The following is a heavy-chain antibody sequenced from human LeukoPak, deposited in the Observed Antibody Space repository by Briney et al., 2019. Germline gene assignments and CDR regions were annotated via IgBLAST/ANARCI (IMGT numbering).Heavy chain of an antibody. CDR2: ISGSSSYI. J-gene: IGHJ6*02. Sequence: GGSLRLSCAASGFTFSSYNMDWVRQAPGKGLEWVSSISGSSSYIYYADSVKGRFAISRDNSKNTLYLQMNSLRAEDTAVYYCARVLDTAMVGDGMDVWGQGTTVTVSS. D-gene: IGHD5-18*01. CDR1: GFTFSSYN. V-gene: IGHV3-21*01. CDR3: ARVLDTAMVGDGMDV.